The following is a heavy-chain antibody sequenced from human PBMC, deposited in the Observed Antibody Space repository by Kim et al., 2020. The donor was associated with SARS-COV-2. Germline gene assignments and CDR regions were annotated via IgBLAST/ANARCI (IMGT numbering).Heavy chain of an antibody. J-gene: IGHJ3*02. CDR2: ISTSGDSV. CDR1: GFTLSSYE. CDR3: VRDQIMIVGTNSAFDI. D-gene: IGHD3-22*01. V-gene: IGHV3-48*03. Sequence: GGSLRLSCAASGFTLSSYEMNWVRQAPGKGLEWVGYISTSGDSVHYADSVRGRLTISRDNAKNSLYLQINSLRAEATAVYCCVRDQIMIVGTNSAFDIWGHGTMVTVSS.